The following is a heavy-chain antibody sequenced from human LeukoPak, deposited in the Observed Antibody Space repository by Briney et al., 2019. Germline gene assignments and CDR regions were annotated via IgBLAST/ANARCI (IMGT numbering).Heavy chain of an antibody. J-gene: IGHJ6*02. CDR1: GFTFSSYG. Sequence: PGGSLRLSWAASGFTFSSYGMHWVRQSPGKGLECVAFIWYDGSNKYYADAVEGPFTISRDNTNNTLYLQMTSLRPEETAVYYCARDQALVVPAAIIFLSARMDVWGQGTTVTVSS. D-gene: IGHD2-2*01. V-gene: IGHV3-33*01. CDR2: IWYDGSNK. CDR3: ARDQALVVPAAIIFLSARMDV.